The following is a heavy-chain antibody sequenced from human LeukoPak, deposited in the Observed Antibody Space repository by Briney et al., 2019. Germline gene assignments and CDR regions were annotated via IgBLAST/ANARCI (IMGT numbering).Heavy chain of an antibody. Sequence: GASVKVSCKASGYTFTGYYMHWVRQAPGQGLEWMGWINPNSGGTNYAQKFQGRVTMTRDTSISTAYMELSRLRSDDTAVYYCALYDILTGDTAEDNWGQGTLVTVSS. D-gene: IGHD3-9*01. CDR3: ALYDILTGDTAEDN. CDR2: INPNSGGT. V-gene: IGHV1-2*02. CDR1: GYTFTGYY. J-gene: IGHJ4*02.